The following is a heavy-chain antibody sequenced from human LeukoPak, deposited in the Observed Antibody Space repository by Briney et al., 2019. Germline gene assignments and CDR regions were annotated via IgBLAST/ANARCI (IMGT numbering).Heavy chain of an antibody. CDR3: ARGGSSWYPDDY. CDR2: IIPILGIA. J-gene: IGHJ4*02. CDR1: GGTFSSYA. Sequence: ASVKVSCKASGGTFSSYAISWVRQAPGQGLEWMGRIIPILGIANYAQKFQGRVTITADKPTSTAYMELSSLRSEDTAVYYCARGGSSWYPDDYWGQGTLVTVSS. V-gene: IGHV1-69*04. D-gene: IGHD6-13*01.